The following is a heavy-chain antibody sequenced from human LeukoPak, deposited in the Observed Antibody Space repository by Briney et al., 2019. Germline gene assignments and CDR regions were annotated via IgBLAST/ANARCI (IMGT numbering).Heavy chain of an antibody. CDR2: INPNTGGT. CDR3: ARSISRSGPSYEN. D-gene: IGHD2-15*01. V-gene: IGHV1-2*02. J-gene: IGHJ1*01. Sequence: GASVKVSCKASGYTFTGYYMHWVRQAPGQGPQWMGWINPNTGGTNYPQKFQGRVTMTRDTSVGTAYMELRRLTSDDTAVYYCARSISRSGPSYENWGQGTLVTVSS. CDR1: GYTFTGYY.